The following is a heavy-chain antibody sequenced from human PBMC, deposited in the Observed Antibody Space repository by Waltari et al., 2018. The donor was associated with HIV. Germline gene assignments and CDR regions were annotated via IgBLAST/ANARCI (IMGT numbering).Heavy chain of an antibody. CDR1: GGSISSSSYY. J-gene: IGHJ2*01. CDR3: ARRFEQLGYFDL. V-gene: IGHV4-39*01. CDR2: NYYSGIT. Sequence: QLQLQESGPGLVKPSETLSLTCSVSGGSISSSSYYWGWVRQPPGRGLDWIGSNYYSGITYYNPSLKSRGTISVDTSKNQVSLKLSSVTAAGTAVYYCARRFEQLGYFDLWGRGTLVTVAS. D-gene: IGHD6-6*01.